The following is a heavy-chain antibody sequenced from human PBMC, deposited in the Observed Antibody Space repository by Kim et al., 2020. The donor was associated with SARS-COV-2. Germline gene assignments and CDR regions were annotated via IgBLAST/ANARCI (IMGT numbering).Heavy chain of an antibody. D-gene: IGHD1-1*01. Sequence: SETLSLTCAVYGGSFSGYYWSWIRQPPGKGLEWIGEINHSGSTNYNPSLKSRVTISVDTSKNQFSLKLSSVTAADTAVYYCARFHNWEFDEMSGPNWFDPWGQGTLVTVSS. CDR1: GGSFSGYY. CDR3: ARFHNWEFDEMSGPNWFDP. V-gene: IGHV4-34*01. CDR2: INHSGST. J-gene: IGHJ5*02.